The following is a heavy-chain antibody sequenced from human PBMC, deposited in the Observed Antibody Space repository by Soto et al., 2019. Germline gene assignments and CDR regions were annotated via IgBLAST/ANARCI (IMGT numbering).Heavy chain of an antibody. CDR2: INPSGGTT. Sequence: ASVKLSCKASAYTFTNFYIHWVRQATGQGLEWMGVINPSGGTTSYTQRFQGRVTMTRDTSTSTAYMELGSLRSDDTAVYYCATDPYCGSAPGCSALDAWGQGTTVTVSS. D-gene: IGHD2-21*01. V-gene: IGHV1-46*01. CDR3: ATDPYCGSAPGCSALDA. J-gene: IGHJ6*02. CDR1: AYTFTNFY.